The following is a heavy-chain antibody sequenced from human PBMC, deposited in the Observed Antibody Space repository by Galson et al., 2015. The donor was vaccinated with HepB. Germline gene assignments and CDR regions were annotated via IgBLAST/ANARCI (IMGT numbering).Heavy chain of an antibody. D-gene: IGHD1-1*01. CDR1: GGSFSGYY. V-gene: IGHV4-34*01. Sequence: SETLSLTCAVYGGSFSGYYWGWIRQPPGKGLEWTGEINHSGSTNYNPSLKSRVAISASPSKNQFPLKLSSVPAAYTAVYYCAKVAYTGTADYWGQGTLVTVSS. J-gene: IGHJ4*02. CDR2: INHSGST. CDR3: AKVAYTGTADY.